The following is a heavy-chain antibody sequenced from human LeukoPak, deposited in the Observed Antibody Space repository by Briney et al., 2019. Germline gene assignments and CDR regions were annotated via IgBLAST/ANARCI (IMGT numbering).Heavy chain of an antibody. J-gene: IGHJ6*02. V-gene: IGHV3-30*18. CDR2: ISFEGSNK. CDR3: AKLLATKIIGWRYYGMDV. Sequence: GGSLRLSCAASGFTFSTFGMHWVRQAPGKGLEWVALISFEGSNKYYVDSVKGRFTISKDNSKNTLSLQMNNLRAEDTAVYYCAKLLATKIIGWRYYGMDVWGQGTTVTVSS. CDR1: GFTFSTFG. D-gene: IGHD2/OR15-2a*01.